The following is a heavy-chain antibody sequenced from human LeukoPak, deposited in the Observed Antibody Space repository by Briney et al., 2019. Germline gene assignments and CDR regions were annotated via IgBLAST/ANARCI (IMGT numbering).Heavy chain of an antibody. CDR2: ISTSGDTT. V-gene: IGHV3-23*01. Sequence: GGSLTLSCAASGFTFSSYAMSWVRQAPGKGLEWVGCISTSGDTTSYADSVRGRFTISRDNPRNTTYIQVSSLTGEDTAIYHCAIMHRYYDGSGYWVNWGQGALVTVSS. CDR1: GFTFSSYA. J-gene: IGHJ4*02. CDR3: AIMHRYYDGSGYWVN. D-gene: IGHD3-22*01.